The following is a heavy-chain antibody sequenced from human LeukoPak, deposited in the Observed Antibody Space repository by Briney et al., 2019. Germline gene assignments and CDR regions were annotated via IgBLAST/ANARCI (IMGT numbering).Heavy chain of an antibody. CDR1: GYTFTGYY. CDR2: INPNSGGT. J-gene: IGHJ4*02. D-gene: IGHD6-13*01. V-gene: IGHV1-2*02. Sequence: GASVKVSCKASGYTFTGYYMHWVRQAPGQGLEWMGWINPNSGGTNYAQKFQGRVTMTRDTSISTAYMELSRLRSDDAAVYYCASTIAAAGSFYSDWGQGTLVTVS. CDR3: ASTIAAAGSFYSD.